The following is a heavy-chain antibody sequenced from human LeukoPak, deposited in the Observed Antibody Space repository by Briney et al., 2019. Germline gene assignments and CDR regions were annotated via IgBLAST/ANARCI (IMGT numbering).Heavy chain of an antibody. D-gene: IGHD1-26*01. CDR1: GFTFSSYS. CDR3: ARVLFIVGAHYPDY. CDR2: ISSSSSAI. Sequence: QSGGSLRLSCAASGFTFSSYSMNWVRQAPGKGLEWVSYISSSSSAIYYADSVKGRFTISRDNAKNSLYLQMNSLRDEDTAVYYCARVLFIVGAHYPDYWGQGTLVTVSS. J-gene: IGHJ4*02. V-gene: IGHV3-48*02.